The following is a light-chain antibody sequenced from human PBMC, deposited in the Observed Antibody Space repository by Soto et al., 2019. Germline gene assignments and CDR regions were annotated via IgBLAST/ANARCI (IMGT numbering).Light chain of an antibody. CDR2: RTS. V-gene: IGKV3-15*01. Sequence: DIVLTHSPGTLSLSPWEIATLSCRASQSISSNLAWYQQKPGQAPRLLMFRTSSRATGFPARFSGSGSGTEFNLTISSLQSEDFGVYYCQQYNNWPRATFGGGTKVDIK. J-gene: IGKJ4*01. CDR1: QSISSN. CDR3: QQYNNWPRAT.